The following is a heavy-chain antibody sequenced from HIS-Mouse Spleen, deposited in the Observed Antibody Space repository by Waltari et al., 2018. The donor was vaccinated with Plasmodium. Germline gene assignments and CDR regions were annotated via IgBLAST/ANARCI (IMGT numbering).Heavy chain of an antibody. CDR1: VFTFSRFG. CDR3: ATSGLTGGTYYFDY. D-gene: IGHD7-27*01. V-gene: IGHV3-30*03. J-gene: IGHJ4*02. Sequence: QVQLVESGGGVVQPGRSLRLSCAASVFTFSRFGMHGVRKAPGKGLEWVAVISYDGSNKYYADSVKGRFTISRDNSKNTLYLQMNSLRAEDTAVYYCATSGLTGGTYYFDYWGQGTLVTVSS. CDR2: ISYDGSNK.